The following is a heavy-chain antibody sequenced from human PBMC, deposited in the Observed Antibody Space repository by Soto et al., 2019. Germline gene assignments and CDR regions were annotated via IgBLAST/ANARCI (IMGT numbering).Heavy chain of an antibody. CDR3: ARDQALAPTV. V-gene: IGHV4-31*02. J-gene: IGHJ6*01. CDR2: IYYSGST. CDR1: CYSICSVGHY. Sequence: LSVNSHFPCYSICSVGHYWNWIRQHPEKGLEWIGYIYYSGSTHYNPSLRSRLTISLDTSKNQFFLRLTSVTAADTALYYCARDQALAPTVWG.